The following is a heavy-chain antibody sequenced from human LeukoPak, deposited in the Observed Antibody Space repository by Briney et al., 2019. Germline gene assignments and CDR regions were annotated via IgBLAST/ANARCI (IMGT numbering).Heavy chain of an antibody. Sequence: ASVKVSCKASGYTFTNYYMHWVRQAPGQGLEWMGWINPNSGGTNYAQNFQGWVTMTRDTSISTAYMDLSRLRSDDTAVYHCARGRGLCTGGSCYFDDWGQGTLVTVSS. V-gene: IGHV1-2*04. J-gene: IGHJ4*02. CDR1: GYTFTNYY. CDR3: ARGRGLCTGGSCYFDD. CDR2: INPNSGGT. D-gene: IGHD2-15*01.